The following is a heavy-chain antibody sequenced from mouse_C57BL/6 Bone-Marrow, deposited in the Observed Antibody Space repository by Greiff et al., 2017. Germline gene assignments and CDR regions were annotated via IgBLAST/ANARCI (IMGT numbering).Heavy chain of an antibody. CDR1: GYTFTSYW. J-gene: IGHJ3*01. CDR3: ALYYGNYVGVWFAY. Sequence: QVQLKQPGAELVKPGASVKVSCKASGYTFTSYWMHWVKQRPGQGLAWIGRIHPSDSDTNYNQKLKGKATLTVDKSSSTAYMQLSSLTSEDSAVYYCALYYGNYVGVWFAYWGQGTLVTVSA. D-gene: IGHD2-1*01. CDR2: IHPSDSDT. V-gene: IGHV1-74*01.